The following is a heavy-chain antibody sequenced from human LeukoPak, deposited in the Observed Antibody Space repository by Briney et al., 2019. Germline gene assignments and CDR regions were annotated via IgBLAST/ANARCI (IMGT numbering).Heavy chain of an antibody. J-gene: IGHJ5*02. CDR3: ARGTYNHNWFDP. V-gene: IGHV3-48*02. Sequence: PGGSLRLSCAASGFTFSNYNLNWVRQAPGKGLEWVSYISDGSSTIYYADSVRGRFTISRDNAKNSLYLQINSLRDEDTAVYYCARGTYNHNWFDPWGQGTLVTVSS. CDR2: ISDGSSTI. D-gene: IGHD1-1*01. CDR1: GFTFSNYN.